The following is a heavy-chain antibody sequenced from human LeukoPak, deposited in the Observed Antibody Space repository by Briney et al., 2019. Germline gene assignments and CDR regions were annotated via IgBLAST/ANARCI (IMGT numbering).Heavy chain of an antibody. CDR1: GFTFSTYA. CDR2: ISGSGGST. CDR3: ATPFRYSCSGSYYDDAFDI. V-gene: IGHV3-23*01. J-gene: IGHJ3*02. D-gene: IGHD3-10*01. Sequence: GGSLRLSCAASGFTFSTYAMTWVRQAPGKGLEWVSAISGSGGSTYYADSVKGRFTISRDNSKNTLYLQMNSLTAEDTAVYYCATPFRYSCSGSYYDDAFDIWGQGTMVTVSS.